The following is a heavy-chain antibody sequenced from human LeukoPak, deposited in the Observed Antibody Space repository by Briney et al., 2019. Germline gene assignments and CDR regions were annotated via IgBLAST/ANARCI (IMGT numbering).Heavy chain of an antibody. D-gene: IGHD2-21*02. V-gene: IGHV1-69*06. CDR1: GGTFNNYT. CDR3: ARTDCGGVCYSSRGWFDP. J-gene: IGHJ5*02. Sequence: ASVKVSCKASGGTFNNYTISWVRQAPGQGLEWMGGIIPIFGTANYAQKFQGRVTITADKSTSTVYMDLSSLRSEDTAVYYCARTDCGGVCYSSRGWFDPWGQGTLVTVSS. CDR2: IIPIFGTA.